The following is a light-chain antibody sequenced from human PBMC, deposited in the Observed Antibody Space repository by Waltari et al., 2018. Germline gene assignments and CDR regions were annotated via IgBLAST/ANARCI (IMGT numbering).Light chain of an antibody. V-gene: IGKV1-5*03. CDR1: QSISTW. Sequence: DILMTQSPTTLSASVGDRVTMTCRASQSISTWLAWYQQKPGKAPTLLIYKASTLESGVPSRFSGSGSGTEFTLTISSLQPDDFATYYCQQYTSNSLLTVGGGTKVEIQ. CDR3: QQYTSNSLLT. CDR2: KAS. J-gene: IGKJ4*01.